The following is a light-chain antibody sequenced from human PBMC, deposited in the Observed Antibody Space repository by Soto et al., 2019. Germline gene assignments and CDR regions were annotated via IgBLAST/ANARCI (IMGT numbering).Light chain of an antibody. V-gene: IGLV2-18*02. J-gene: IGLJ2*01. CDR1: SSDVGSYNR. CDR3: SSYTTSSTLV. Sequence: QSALTHPPSVSGSPGQSVTISCTGTSSDVGSYNRVSWYQQPPGTALKLMIYEVSNRPSGVPDRFSGSKSGNTASLTISGLQAEDEAYYYCSSYTTSSTLVFGGGTKLTVL. CDR2: EVS.